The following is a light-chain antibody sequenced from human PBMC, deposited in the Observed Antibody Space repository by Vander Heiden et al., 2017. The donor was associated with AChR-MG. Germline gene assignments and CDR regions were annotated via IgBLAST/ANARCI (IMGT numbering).Light chain of an antibody. Sequence: DIVMTQSPDSLAVSLGERATINCKSSQSVLSSSNNKNYLTWYQQKPGQPPKLLIYWASIRESGVPDRFSGSGSETDFTLTISSLQAGDVAVYYCQQEDSPPLTFGGRTKVDIK. V-gene: IGKV4-1*01. CDR1: QSVLSSSNNKNY. CDR3: QQEDSPPLT. J-gene: IGKJ4*01. CDR2: WAS.